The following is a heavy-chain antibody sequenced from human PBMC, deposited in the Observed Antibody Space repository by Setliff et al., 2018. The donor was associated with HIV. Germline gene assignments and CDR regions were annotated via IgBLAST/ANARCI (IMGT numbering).Heavy chain of an antibody. V-gene: IGHV4-4*02. CDR2: IYHSGST. J-gene: IGHJ4*02. D-gene: IGHD3-16*01. Sequence: PSETLSLTCAVSGGSLSSRNRWSWVRQPPGKGLEWIGEIYHSGSTNYKPSLKSRATISMDKPKSHFSLRLTSVTAADTAVYFCVRNSGWALGSWGQGTLVTVSS. CDR3: VRNSGWALGS. CDR1: GGSLSSRNR.